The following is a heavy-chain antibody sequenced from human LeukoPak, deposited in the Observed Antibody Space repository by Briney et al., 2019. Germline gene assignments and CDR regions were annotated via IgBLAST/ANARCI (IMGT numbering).Heavy chain of an antibody. J-gene: IGHJ4*02. CDR2: ISSSGSFI. CDR1: GFTYSSYS. Sequence: GGSLRLSCAASGFTYSSYSMNWVRQAPGKGLEWVSYISSSGSFIYYADSVKGRFTISRDNAKNSLYLQMNSLRAEDTAVYYCARVLGYCSGGSCQLFDYWGQGTLVTVSS. V-gene: IGHV3-21*01. CDR3: ARVLGYCSGGSCQLFDY. D-gene: IGHD2-15*01.